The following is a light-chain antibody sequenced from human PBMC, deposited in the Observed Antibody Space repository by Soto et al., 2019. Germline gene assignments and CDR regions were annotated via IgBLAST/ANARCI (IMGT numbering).Light chain of an antibody. CDR1: KLGDKY. J-gene: IGLJ2*01. CDR2: QDS. V-gene: IGLV3-1*01. Sequence: SYELTQPPSVSVSPGQTASITCSGDKLGDKYACWYQQKPGQSPVLVIYQDSKRPSGIPERFSGSNSGNTATLTISGTQAMDEADYYCQAWDRYVVFGGGTKVTVL. CDR3: QAWDRYVV.